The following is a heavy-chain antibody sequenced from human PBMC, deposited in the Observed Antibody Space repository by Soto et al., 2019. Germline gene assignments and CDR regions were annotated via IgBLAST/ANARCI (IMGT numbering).Heavy chain of an antibody. D-gene: IGHD3-10*01. CDR2: ISASGDDT. J-gene: IGHJ6*02. V-gene: IGHV3-23*01. CDR3: AKVRGSIGYYYYGMDV. CDR1: GLTFSSYA. Sequence: EVHLLESGGGLVQPGGSLRLSCAGSGLTFSSYAMRWVRQAPGKGLEWVSGISASGDDTYYADSVRGRFTVSRDNSKDTRVLQMNSLRAEDTAIYYCAKVRGSIGYYYYGMDVWGQGTTVTVSS.